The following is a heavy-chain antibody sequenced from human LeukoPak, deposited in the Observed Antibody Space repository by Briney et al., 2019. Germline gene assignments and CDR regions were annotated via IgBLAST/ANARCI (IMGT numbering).Heavy chain of an antibody. V-gene: IGHV3-7*01. D-gene: IGHD1-26*01. CDR1: GFTFSSYW. CDR2: IKRDGSDK. J-gene: IGHJ4*02. Sequence: GGSLRLSCTASGFTFSSYWMTWVRQAPGKGLEWVANIKRDGSDKYYVDSVKGRFTISRDNAKNSLYLQMNSLRAEDTAVYYCARVGRGSYYYYYFDYWGQGTLVTVSS. CDR3: ARVGRGSYYYYYFDY.